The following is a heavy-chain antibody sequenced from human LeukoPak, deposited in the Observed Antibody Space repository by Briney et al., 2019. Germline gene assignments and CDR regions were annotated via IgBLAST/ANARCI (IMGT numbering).Heavy chain of an antibody. CDR1: GFPFSSHA. V-gene: IGHV3-23*01. D-gene: IGHD4/OR15-4a*01. CDR2: ISISADMT. Sequence: GGSLRLSCEVSGFPFSSHAMSWVRQAPGRGLEWVSGISISADMTYYADSVQGRFIISRDNSKSTLYLQMGSLRVEDTAVYYCANEEVPNDYWGQGTLVTVSS. J-gene: IGHJ4*02. CDR3: ANEEVPNDY.